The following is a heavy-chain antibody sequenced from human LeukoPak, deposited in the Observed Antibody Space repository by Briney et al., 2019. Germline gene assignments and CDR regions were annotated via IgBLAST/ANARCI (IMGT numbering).Heavy chain of an antibody. CDR1: GSTFTPSG. J-gene: IGHJ5*02. Sequence: ASVKLSCTASGSTFTPSGFSWVRQAPGQGLEWMGWISAYNGNTNYAQKLQGRVTMTTDTSTSTAYMELRSLRSDDTAVYYCARVTVAAASQVEGFDPWGQGTLVTVSS. D-gene: IGHD6-13*01. CDR2: ISAYNGNT. V-gene: IGHV1-18*01. CDR3: ARVTVAAASQVEGFDP.